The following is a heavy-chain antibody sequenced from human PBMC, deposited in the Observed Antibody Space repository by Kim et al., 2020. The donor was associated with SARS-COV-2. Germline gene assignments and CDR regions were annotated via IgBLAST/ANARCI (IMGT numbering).Heavy chain of an antibody. CDR1: GYTFTSYD. D-gene: IGHD6-13*01. J-gene: IGHJ6*02. V-gene: IGHV1-8*01. CDR2: MNPNSGNT. Sequence: ASVKVSCKASGYTFTSYDINWVRQATGQGLEWMGWMNPNSGNTGYAQKFQGRVTMTRNTSISTAYMELSSLRSEDTAVYYCARGRFGAAVGILNYYDYYGMDVWRRGTTLPVSS. CDR3: ARGRFGAAVGILNYYDYYGMDV.